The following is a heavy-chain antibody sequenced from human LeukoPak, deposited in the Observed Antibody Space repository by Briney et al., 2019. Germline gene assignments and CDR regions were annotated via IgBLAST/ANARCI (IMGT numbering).Heavy chain of an antibody. CDR2: IYYSGST. Sequence: SETLSLTCTVSGGSISSYYWSWIRQPPGKGLEWIGYIYYSGSTNYNPSLKSRVTISVDTSKNQFSLKLSSVTAADTAVYYCARGRSDYGDFYYYYGMDVWGKGTTVTVSS. V-gene: IGHV4-59*01. CDR1: GGSISSYY. D-gene: IGHD4-17*01. CDR3: ARGRSDYGDFYYYYGMDV. J-gene: IGHJ6*04.